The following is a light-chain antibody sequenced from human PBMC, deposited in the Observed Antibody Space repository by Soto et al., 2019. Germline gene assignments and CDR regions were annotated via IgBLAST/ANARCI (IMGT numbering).Light chain of an antibody. V-gene: IGLV2-23*02. CDR2: EVS. CDR1: SSDIGSFNL. J-gene: IGLJ1*01. CDR3: CSYAGSNTYV. Sequence: QSALTQPASVSGSPGQSITISCTGTSSDIGSFNLVSWYQQYPGKAPKLMNFEVSKRPSGVSDRFSGSKSGNTATLTISGLQAEDEADYFCCSYAGSNTYVFGTVTKVTVL.